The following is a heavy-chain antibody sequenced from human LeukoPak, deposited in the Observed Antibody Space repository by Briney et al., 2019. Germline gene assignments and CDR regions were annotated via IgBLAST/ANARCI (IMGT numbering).Heavy chain of an antibody. D-gene: IGHD1-26*01. CDR1: GFTFSSSA. Sequence: PGGSLRLSCAAPGFTFSSSAMSWVRQVPGKGLEWVSGISASGGSTYYADSVRGRFTISRDNSKNTLYVQMNSLRDEDTAVHYCAKDQRWESPHYLDSWGQGTLVTVSS. J-gene: IGHJ4*02. CDR3: AKDQRWESPHYLDS. V-gene: IGHV3-23*01. CDR2: ISASGGST.